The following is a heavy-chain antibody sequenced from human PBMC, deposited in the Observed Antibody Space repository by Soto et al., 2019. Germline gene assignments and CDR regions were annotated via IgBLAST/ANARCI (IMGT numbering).Heavy chain of an antibody. D-gene: IGHD3-3*01. CDR2: ISTDNGNT. CDR3: ARDQGITTFGVYSMYYYGMDV. J-gene: IGHJ6*02. V-gene: IGHV1-18*01. Sequence: QVQLVQSGAEVKKPGASVKVSCKASGYTFTSSGISWVRQAPGQGLEWMGWISTDNGNTNYAQHLQGRVSMTTDTSTSTDYMDLRSLRSDDTAVYYCARDQGITTFGVYSMYYYGMDVWGQGTTVTVSS. CDR1: GYTFTSSG.